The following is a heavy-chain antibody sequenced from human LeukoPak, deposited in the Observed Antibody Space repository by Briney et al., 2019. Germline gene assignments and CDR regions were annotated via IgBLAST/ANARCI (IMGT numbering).Heavy chain of an antibody. V-gene: IGHV4-59*08. D-gene: IGHD2-2*01. CDR1: GGSIVSYY. Sequence: SETLSLTCTVSGGSIVSYYWSWIRQPPGKGLEWIGYIYYTGSTNYNPSLKSRVTISVDTSKNQFSLKLSSVTAADTAVYYCARPVGYCSSANCYEYFDYWGQGALVTVSS. CDR2: IYYTGST. J-gene: IGHJ4*02. CDR3: ARPVGYCSSANCYEYFDY.